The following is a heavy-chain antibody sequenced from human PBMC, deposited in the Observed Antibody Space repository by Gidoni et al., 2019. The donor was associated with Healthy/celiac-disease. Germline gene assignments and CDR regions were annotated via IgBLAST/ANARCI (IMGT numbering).Heavy chain of an antibody. Sequence: QVQLVQSGAEVKKPGSSVKVSCKASGGPFSSYTISWVRQAPGQGLEWMGRIIPILGIANYAQKFQGRVTITADKSTSTAYMELSSLRSEDTAVYYCARDPDSAVGATGGMDVWGQGTTVTVSS. CDR2: IIPILGIA. D-gene: IGHD1-26*01. J-gene: IGHJ6*02. CDR1: GGPFSSYT. V-gene: IGHV1-69*08. CDR3: ARDPDSAVGATGGMDV.